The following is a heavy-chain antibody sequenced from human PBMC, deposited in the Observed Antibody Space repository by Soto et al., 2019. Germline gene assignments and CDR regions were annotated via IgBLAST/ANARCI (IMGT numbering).Heavy chain of an antibody. CDR2: IAVGSGYT. CDR3: AADATAWQQMVPSDY. J-gene: IGHJ4*02. V-gene: IGHV1-58*01. Sequence: ASVKVSCKASGFTFTSSAFQWVRQARGQRLEWIGWIAVGSGYTNYAQRFQDRVTLTRDMSTATTYMELSRLTSEDTAIYYCAADATAWQQMVPSDYWGQGALVTVSS. D-gene: IGHD2-8*01. CDR1: GFTFTSSA.